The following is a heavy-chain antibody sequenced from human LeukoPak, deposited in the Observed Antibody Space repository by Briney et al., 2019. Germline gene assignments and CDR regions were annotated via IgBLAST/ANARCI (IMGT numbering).Heavy chain of an antibody. V-gene: IGHV4-34*01. CDR2: INHSGST. J-gene: IGHJ4*02. D-gene: IGHD3-22*01. CDR3: ASLTMIVVP. CDR1: GGSLSGYC. Sequence: PSETLSLTCAVYGGSLSGYCWSWIRQPPGKGLEWIGEINHSGSTNYNPSLKSRVTISVDTSKNQFSLKLSSVTAADTAVYYCASLTMIVVPWGQGTLVTVSS.